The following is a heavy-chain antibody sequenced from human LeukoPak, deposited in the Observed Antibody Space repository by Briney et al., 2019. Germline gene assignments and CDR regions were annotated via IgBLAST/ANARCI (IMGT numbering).Heavy chain of an antibody. J-gene: IGHJ4*02. Sequence: PGGSLRLSCAASGFTFSSYGMHWVRQAPGKGLEWVAVISYDGSNKYYADAVKGRFTISRDNSQHTLYLQMNSLRAEDTAVYYCAKDRRALYSIAAAGTFDYWGQGTLVTVSS. CDR3: AKDRRALYSIAAAGTFDY. CDR1: GFTFSSYG. V-gene: IGHV3-30*18. CDR2: ISYDGSNK. D-gene: IGHD6-13*01.